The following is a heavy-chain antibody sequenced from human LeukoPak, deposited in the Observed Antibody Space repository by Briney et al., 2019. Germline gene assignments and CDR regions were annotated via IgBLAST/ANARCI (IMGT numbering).Heavy chain of an antibody. D-gene: IGHD5-24*01. J-gene: IGHJ4*02. Sequence: GGSLRLSCAASGFIFSSYGMNWVRQAPGKGLEWVAVISYDGSNKYYADSVKGRFTISRDNSKNTLYLQMNSLRAEDTAVYYCARTPISVEMATIYFDYWGQGTLVTVSS. CDR3: ARTPISVEMATIYFDY. V-gene: IGHV3-30*03. CDR2: ISYDGSNK. CDR1: GFIFSSYG.